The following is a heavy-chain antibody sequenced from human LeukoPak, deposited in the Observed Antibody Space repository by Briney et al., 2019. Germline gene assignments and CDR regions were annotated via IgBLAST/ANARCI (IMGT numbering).Heavy chain of an antibody. CDR2: IYSGGST. CDR3: ASDSYSPEYFQH. V-gene: IGHV3-66*01. J-gene: IGHJ1*01. D-gene: IGHD2-15*01. Sequence: GGSLRLSCAASGFSVSNNYMSWVRQAPGKGLEWVSVIYSGGSTFYADSVKGRFTISRDNSKNTLYLQTNSLRAEDTAVYYCASDSYSPEYFQHWGQGTLVTVSS. CDR1: GFSVSNNY.